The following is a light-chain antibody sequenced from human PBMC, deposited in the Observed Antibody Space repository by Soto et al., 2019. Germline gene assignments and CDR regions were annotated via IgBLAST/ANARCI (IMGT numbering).Light chain of an antibody. CDR2: AAS. V-gene: IGKV1-6*02. J-gene: IGKJ1*01. Sequence: AIPMTQSPSSLSASVGDRVTITCRASQDIRKDLGWYQQKPGKAPKLLIYAASSLQSGVPSRFSGNGSGTDFILTISSLQPEDFATYYCLQDYNYPWTFGQGTKVEIK. CDR3: LQDYNYPWT. CDR1: QDIRKD.